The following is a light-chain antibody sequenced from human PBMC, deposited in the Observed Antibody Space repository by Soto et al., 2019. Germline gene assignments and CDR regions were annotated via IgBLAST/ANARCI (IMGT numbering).Light chain of an antibody. CDR3: QQYKVYPYT. Sequence: EIQMTQSPSTLSASIGDTVTLTCRASQSLTGRLAWYQQKPGRPPKLLIYDVSFLESGVPSRFSGSESGTDFTLTISSLRPDDFATFYCQQYKVYPYTFGQGTRLDI. J-gene: IGKJ2*01. CDR1: QSLTGR. V-gene: IGKV1-5*01. CDR2: DVS.